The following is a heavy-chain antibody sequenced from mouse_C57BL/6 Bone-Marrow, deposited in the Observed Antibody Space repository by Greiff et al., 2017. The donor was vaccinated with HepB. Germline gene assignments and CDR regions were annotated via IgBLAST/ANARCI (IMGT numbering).Heavy chain of an antibody. J-gene: IGHJ2*01. CDR1: GFTFSSYG. D-gene: IGHD1-1*01. V-gene: IGHV5-6*01. Sequence: EVQLQQSGGDLVKPGGSLKLSCAASGFTFSSYGMSWVRQTPDKRLEWVATISSGGSYTYYPDSVKGRFTISRDNAKNTLYLQMSSLKSEDTAMYYCARHEDYYGSSYPFDYWGQGTTLTVSS. CDR3: ARHEDYYGSSYPFDY. CDR2: ISSGGSYT.